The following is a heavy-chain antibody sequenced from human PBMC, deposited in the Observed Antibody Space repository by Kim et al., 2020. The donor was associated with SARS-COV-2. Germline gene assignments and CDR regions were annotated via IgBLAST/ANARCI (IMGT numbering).Heavy chain of an antibody. CDR2: IYYSGST. CDR3: ASNRISADFWSGQRSYYFDY. Sequence: SETLSLTCTVSGGSISSGGYYWSWIRQHPGKGLEWIGYIYYSGSTYYNPSLKSRVTISVDTSKNQFSLKLSSVTAADTAVYYCASNRISADFWSGQRSYYFDYWGQGTLVTVSS. D-gene: IGHD3-3*01. CDR1: GGSISSGGYY. V-gene: IGHV4-31*03. J-gene: IGHJ4*02.